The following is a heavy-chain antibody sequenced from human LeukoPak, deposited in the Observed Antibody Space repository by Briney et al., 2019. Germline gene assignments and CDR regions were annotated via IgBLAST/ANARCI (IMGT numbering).Heavy chain of an antibody. CDR2: ISSSGGST. V-gene: IGHV3-23*01. Sequence: GGSLRLSCAASGFTFSSYAMSWVRQAPGKGLEWVSAISSSGGSTYYADSVKGRFTISRDNSKNTLYLQMNSLRAEDTAVYYCAKRSSSWYGPSQFDYWGRGTLVTVSS. CDR1: GFTFSSYA. D-gene: IGHD6-13*01. CDR3: AKRSSSWYGPSQFDY. J-gene: IGHJ4*02.